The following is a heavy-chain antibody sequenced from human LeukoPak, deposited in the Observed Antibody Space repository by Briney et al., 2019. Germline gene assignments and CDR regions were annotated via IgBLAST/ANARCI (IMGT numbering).Heavy chain of an antibody. CDR3: ARDYAGSPDY. CDR2: INGDGSTT. V-gene: IGHV3-74*03. D-gene: IGHD3-10*01. CDR1: GFTFSIYW. Sequence: PGGPLRLSCTASGFTFSIYWINWLRHRPGKGLVWVALINGDGSTTTHADSVKGRFAISRDNAKNTAYLQMNSLRDEDTAVYFCARDYAGSPDYWGQGTLVTVSA. J-gene: IGHJ4*02.